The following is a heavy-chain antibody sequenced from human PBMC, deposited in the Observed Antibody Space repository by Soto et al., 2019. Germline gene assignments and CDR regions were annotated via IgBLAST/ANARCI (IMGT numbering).Heavy chain of an antibody. V-gene: IGHV3-23*01. CDR1: GFIFSSYA. CDR2: ISGSGGST. CDR3: TKDGLSPPKYFDY. J-gene: IGHJ4*02. Sequence: PGRSLRLSCAGSGFIFSSYAMNWVRQAPGKGLEWVSGISGSGGSTFYADSVKGRFTISRDNSKDTLYLQMNGLRADDTAVYYCTKDGLSPPKYFDYWGQGTLVTVSS.